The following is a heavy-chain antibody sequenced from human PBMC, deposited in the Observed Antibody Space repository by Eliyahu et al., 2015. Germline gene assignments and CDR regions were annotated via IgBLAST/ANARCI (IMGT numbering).Heavy chain of an antibody. Sequence: GPGLVKPSQTLSLTCAISGDSVSSNSAAWHWIRQSPSRGLXWXGRTXYRSXWYNDYAVSVKSRITITPDTSKNQFSLQLNSVTPEDTAVYYCAREGQQQLVLSYFDLWGRGTLVTVSS. CDR1: GDSVSSNSAA. V-gene: IGHV6-1*01. D-gene: IGHD6-13*01. CDR2: TXYRSXWYN. CDR3: AREGQQQLVLSYFDL. J-gene: IGHJ2*01.